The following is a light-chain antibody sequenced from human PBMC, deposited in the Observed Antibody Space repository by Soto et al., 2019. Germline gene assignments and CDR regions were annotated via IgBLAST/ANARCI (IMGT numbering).Light chain of an antibody. CDR1: QSVSSNY. J-gene: IGKJ4*01. Sequence: EIVLTQSPDTLSLSPGERATLSCRASQSVSSNYLAWYQQKPGQAPRLLIYGASSRATGIPDRFGGSGPGTDFTLTISRLEPEDFAVYSCQQYGSSPLTFGGGTKV. CDR3: QQYGSSPLT. V-gene: IGKV3-20*01. CDR2: GAS.